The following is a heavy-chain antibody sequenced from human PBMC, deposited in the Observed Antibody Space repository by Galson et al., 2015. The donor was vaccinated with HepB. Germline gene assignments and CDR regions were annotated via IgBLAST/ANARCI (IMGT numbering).Heavy chain of an antibody. J-gene: IGHJ6*02. CDR3: ARLYSDYHSPYYYFGMDV. Sequence: SVTVSCKASGSTFTSYTIHWVRQAPGQRLEWMGWINAGNGNTKYSQKFQGRVSVTRDTSATTAYMDLSSLRSEDTAVYYCARLYSDYHSPYYYFGMDVWGQGTTVTVSS. CDR2: INAGNGNT. CDR1: GSTFTSYT. D-gene: IGHD5-12*01. V-gene: IGHV1-3*01.